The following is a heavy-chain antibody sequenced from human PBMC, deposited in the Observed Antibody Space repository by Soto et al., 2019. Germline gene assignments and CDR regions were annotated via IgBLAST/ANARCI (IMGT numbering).Heavy chain of an antibody. J-gene: IGHJ5*02. D-gene: IGHD3-9*01. CDR3: ARALTGYYDRLYYFDP. Sequence: PSETLSLTCAVSGGSITSGGFSWSWIRQPPGKGLEWIGYIYHSGNTYYNPSLRSRVIISVDMSKNQFSLKLSSVTAADTAIYYCARALTGYYDRLYYFDPWGQGTLVTVSS. CDR1: GGSITSGGFS. V-gene: IGHV4-30-2*01. CDR2: IYHSGNT.